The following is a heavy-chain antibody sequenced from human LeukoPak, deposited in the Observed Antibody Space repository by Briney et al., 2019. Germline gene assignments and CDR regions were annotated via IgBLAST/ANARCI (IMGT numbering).Heavy chain of an antibody. J-gene: IGHJ3*02. D-gene: IGHD7-27*01. V-gene: IGHV3-48*04. Sequence: RPGGSLRLSCAASGFTFSSYSMNWVRQAPGKGLEWVSYISNSGTTIYYADSVKGRFTISRDNAKNSLYLQMNSLRVEDTAVYYCASAPDWGFGIIHDAFDIWGQGTMVHVSS. CDR3: ASAPDWGFGIIHDAFDI. CDR2: ISNSGTTI. CDR1: GFTFSSYS.